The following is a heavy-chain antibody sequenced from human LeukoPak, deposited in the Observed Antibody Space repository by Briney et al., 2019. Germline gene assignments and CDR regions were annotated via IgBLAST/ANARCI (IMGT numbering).Heavy chain of an antibody. J-gene: IGHJ4*02. CDR2: ISGSGGST. CDR1: GFTFSSYA. V-gene: IGHV3-23*01. CDR3: AKLYYDILTGYSPFGY. D-gene: IGHD3-9*01. Sequence: GGSLRLSCAASGFTFSSYAMSWVRQAPGKGLEWVSAISGSGGSTYYADFVKGRFTISRDNSKNTLYLQMNSLRAEDTAVYYCAKLYYDILTGYSPFGYWGQGTLVTVSS.